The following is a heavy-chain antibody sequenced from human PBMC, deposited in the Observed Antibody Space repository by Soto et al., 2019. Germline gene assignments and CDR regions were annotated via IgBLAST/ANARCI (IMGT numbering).Heavy chain of an antibody. Sequence: QVQLVQSGTEVKKPGASVKISCKASGYTFTGYYIYWVRQAPGQGLEFMGAINSGGGNTDYAQKFQGRVTVTRDTSTSTVYMELTSLRFDDTAMYYCAGGNCAGDCYFDYWGQGTLVTVSS. J-gene: IGHJ4*02. V-gene: IGHV1-46*01. CDR3: AGGNCAGDCYFDY. CDR2: INSGGGNT. CDR1: GYTFTGYY. D-gene: IGHD2-21*02.